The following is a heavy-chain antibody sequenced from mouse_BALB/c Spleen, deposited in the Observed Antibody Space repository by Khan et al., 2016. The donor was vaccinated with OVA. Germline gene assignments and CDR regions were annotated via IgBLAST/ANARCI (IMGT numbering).Heavy chain of an antibody. Sequence: QVQLQQSGAELVKPGASVKLSCKASGYTFTSYYMYWLKQRPGQGLEWIGEINPSNGGTNFNEKFKSKATLTVDKSSSTAYMQLSSLTSEDSAVNDCPTLRTARATLCFASCGQGTLVTVSA. D-gene: IGHD3-2*01. CDR2: INPSNGGT. CDR3: PTLRTARATLCFAS. V-gene: IGHV1S81*02. J-gene: IGHJ3*01. CDR1: GYTFTSYY.